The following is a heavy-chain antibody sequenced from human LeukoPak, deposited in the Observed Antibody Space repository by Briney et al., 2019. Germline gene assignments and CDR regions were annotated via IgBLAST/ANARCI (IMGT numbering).Heavy chain of an antibody. CDR3: ATLNWNEVRHAYYYYGMDV. D-gene: IGHD1-1*01. CDR2: INPNSGGT. Sequence: ASVKVSCKASGYTFTGYYMHWVRQAPGQGLEWMGWINPNSGGTNYAQKFQGRVTMTRDTSISTAYMELSRLRSDDTAVYYCATLNWNEVRHAYYYYGMDVWGQGTTVTVSS. J-gene: IGHJ6*02. V-gene: IGHV1-2*02. CDR1: GYTFTGYY.